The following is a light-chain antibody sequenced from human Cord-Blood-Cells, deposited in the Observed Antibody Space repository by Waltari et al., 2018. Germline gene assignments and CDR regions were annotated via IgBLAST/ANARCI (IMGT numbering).Light chain of an antibody. Sequence: DNVTTQPPLPLPFTPGEPAPIPCRASQSLLHSNGYNYLDWYLQKPGQAPQLLIYLGSNRASGVPDRFSGSGSGTDFTLKISRVEAEDVGVYYCMQALQTPRTFGQGTKLEIK. CDR1: QSLLHSNGYNY. CDR3: MQALQTPRT. CDR2: LGS. J-gene: IGKJ2*01. V-gene: IGKV2-28*01.